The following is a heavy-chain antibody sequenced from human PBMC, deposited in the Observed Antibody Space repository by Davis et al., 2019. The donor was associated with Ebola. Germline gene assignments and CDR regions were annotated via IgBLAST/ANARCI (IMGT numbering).Heavy chain of an antibody. D-gene: IGHD6-19*01. CDR1: GFTFSNYA. V-gene: IGHV3-23*01. CDR2: ITGSDGSI. J-gene: IGHJ4*02. Sequence: GGSLRLSCAASGFTFSNYAMTWVRQAPGKGLEWVSGITGSDGSIYCADSVKGRFTISRDNSKNTVCLQMDSLRAEDTAIYYCAKKVPGIRPFDYWGQGTLVSVSS. CDR3: AKKVPGIRPFDY.